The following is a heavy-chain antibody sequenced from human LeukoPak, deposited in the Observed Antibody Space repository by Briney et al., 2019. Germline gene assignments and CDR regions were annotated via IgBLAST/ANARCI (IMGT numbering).Heavy chain of an antibody. CDR2: IRYDGSNK. CDR3: AKDAQYYDFWSGWNNTYYYYMDV. D-gene: IGHD3-3*01. Sequence: GGSLRLSCAASEFAFSAYGMHWVRQAPGKGLEWVAFIRYDGSNKYSADSVKGRFTIARDNSKNTLYLQMNGLRAEDTAVYYCAKDAQYYDFWSGWNNTYYYYMDVWGKGTTVTVSS. CDR1: EFAFSAYG. J-gene: IGHJ6*03. V-gene: IGHV3-30*02.